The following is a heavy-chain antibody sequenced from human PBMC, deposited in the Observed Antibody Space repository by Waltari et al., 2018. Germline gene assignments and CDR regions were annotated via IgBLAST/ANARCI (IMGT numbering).Heavy chain of an antibody. CDR1: GYTFTGYY. V-gene: IGHV1-2*02. CDR3: ARVRLATGFSQY. CDR2: INSNSGGT. D-gene: IGHD5-12*01. Sequence: QVQLVQSGAEVKKPGASVKVSCKASGYTFTGYYIHWVRQAPGRGLEWMGWINSNSGGTNYAQKFHGSVTMTRDTSISTAYLELRSLRSDDTALYYCARVRLATGFSQYWGQGTLVTVSS. J-gene: IGHJ4*02.